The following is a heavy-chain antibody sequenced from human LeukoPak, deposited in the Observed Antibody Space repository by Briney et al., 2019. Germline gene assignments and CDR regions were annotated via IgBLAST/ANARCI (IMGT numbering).Heavy chain of an antibody. CDR2: ISSSSSTI. CDR1: GFTFSSYS. D-gene: IGHD2-21*01. CDR3: ARNVAVAYNWFDP. V-gene: IGHV3-48*01. J-gene: IGHJ5*02. Sequence: PGGSLRLSCAASGFTFSSYSMNWVRQAPGKGLDWVSYISSSSSTIYYADSVKGRFTISRDNAKNSLYLQMNSLRAEDTAVYYCARNVAVAYNWFDPWGQGTLVTVSS.